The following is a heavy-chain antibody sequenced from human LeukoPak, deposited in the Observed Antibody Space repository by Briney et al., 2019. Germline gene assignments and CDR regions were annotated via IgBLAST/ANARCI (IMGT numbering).Heavy chain of an antibody. J-gene: IGHJ1*01. Sequence: PGGSLRLSCAASGFTFSSYGMHWVRQAPGKGLEWVAVILYDGSNKYYEDSVKGRFTISRDNSKNTLYLQMNSLRAEDTAVYYCARDPIYYDSSGYYYMGYFQHWGQGSLVTVSS. CDR3: ARDPIYYDSSGYYYMGYFQH. V-gene: IGHV3-30*03. CDR1: GFTFSSYG. CDR2: ILYDGSNK. D-gene: IGHD3-22*01.